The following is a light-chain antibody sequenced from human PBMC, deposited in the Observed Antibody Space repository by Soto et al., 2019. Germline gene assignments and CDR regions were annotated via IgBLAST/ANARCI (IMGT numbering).Light chain of an antibody. CDR3: AAWYDSLNGVV. Sequence: QSVLTQPHSASGTPGQRVTISCSGSSSNIGSNTVNWYQQLPGTAPKLLIYSNNQRPSGVPVRFSGSKSGTSGSLAISGLQSEDEADYYCAAWYDSLNGVVFGGGTKLTVL. V-gene: IGLV1-44*01. J-gene: IGLJ2*01. CDR2: SNN. CDR1: SSNIGSNT.